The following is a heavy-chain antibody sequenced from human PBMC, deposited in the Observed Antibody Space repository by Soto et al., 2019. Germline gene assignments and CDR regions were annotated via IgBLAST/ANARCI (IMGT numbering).Heavy chain of an antibody. CDR1: GYIFTSYG. D-gene: IGHD3-22*01. J-gene: IGHJ1*01. V-gene: IGHV1-18*01. Sequence: GASVKVSCKASGYIFTSYGISWVRQAPGQGLEWMGWISAYNGNTNYAQKLQGRVTMTTDTSTSTAYMELRSLRSDDTAVYYCARYIPLWYFYGIIGYLTDFWCPGTLHTVSS. CDR2: ISAYNGNT. CDR3: ARYIPLWYFYGIIGYLTDF.